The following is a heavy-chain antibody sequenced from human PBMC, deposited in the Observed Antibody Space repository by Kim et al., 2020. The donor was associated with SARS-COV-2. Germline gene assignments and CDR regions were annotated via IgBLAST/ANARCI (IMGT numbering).Heavy chain of an antibody. V-gene: IGHV3-15*01. CDR1: GFTFSNAW. CDR2: IKSKTDGGTT. D-gene: IGHD2-2*01. CDR3: TPQFPYCSSTSCYFGAWFDP. J-gene: IGHJ5*02. Sequence: GGSLRLSCAASGFTFSNAWMSCVRQAPGKGLEWVGRIKSKTDGGTTDYAAPVKGRFTISRDDSKNTLYLQMNSLKTEDTAVYYCTPQFPYCSSTSCYFGAWFDPWGQGTLVTVSS.